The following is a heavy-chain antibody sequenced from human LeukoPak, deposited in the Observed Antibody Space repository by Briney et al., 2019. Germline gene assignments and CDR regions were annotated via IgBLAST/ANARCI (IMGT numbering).Heavy chain of an antibody. Sequence: GGSLRLSCAASGFTFSSYEMNWVRQAPGKGLEWVSNISSSGSTIYYADSVKGRFTISRDNSKNTLYLQMNSLRAEDTAVYYCAKVLGDYQVYYYGMDVWGQGTTVTVSS. J-gene: IGHJ6*02. CDR3: AKVLGDYQVYYYGMDV. V-gene: IGHV3-48*03. CDR1: GFTFSSYE. D-gene: IGHD3-10*01. CDR2: ISSSGSTI.